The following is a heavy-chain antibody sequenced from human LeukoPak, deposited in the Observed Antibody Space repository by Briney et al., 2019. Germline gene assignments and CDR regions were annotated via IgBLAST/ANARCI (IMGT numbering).Heavy chain of an antibody. D-gene: IGHD6-13*01. Sequence: SETLSLTCTVSGGSISSYYWSWIRQPPGKGLEWIGYIYYSGSTNYNPSLKSRVTISVDTSKNQFSLKLSSVTAADTAVYYCARGAYSSXXXYLEDWGQGTLVTVSS. CDR2: IYYSGST. V-gene: IGHV4-59*08. CDR1: GGSISSYY. CDR3: ARGAYSSXXXYLED. J-gene: IGHJ4*02.